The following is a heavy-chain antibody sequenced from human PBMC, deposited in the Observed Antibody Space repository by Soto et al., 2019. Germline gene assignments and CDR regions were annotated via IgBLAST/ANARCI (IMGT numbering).Heavy chain of an antibody. D-gene: IGHD1-26*01. V-gene: IGHV4-59*08. CDR3: GRRYSGSFEY. J-gene: IGHJ4*02. CDR1: GGSISSYY. Sequence: SETLSLTCTVSGGSISSYYWSWIRQPPGKGLEWIGYIYYSGSTNYNPSLKSRVTISVDTSKNQFSLKLSSVTAADTAVYYCGRRYSGSFEYWGQGTLVTVSS. CDR2: IYYSGST.